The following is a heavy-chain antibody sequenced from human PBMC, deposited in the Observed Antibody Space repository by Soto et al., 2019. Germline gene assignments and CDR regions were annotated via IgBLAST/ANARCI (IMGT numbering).Heavy chain of an antibody. Sequence: GGSLRLSCAASGFTFSGSAMHWVRQASGKGLEWVGRIRSKANSYATAYAASVKGRFTISRDDSKNTAYLQMNSLKTEETAVYYCTRTGYSYEYYYYGMDVWGQGTTVTVSS. CDR3: TRTGYSYEYYYYGMDV. D-gene: IGHD5-18*01. CDR2: IRSKANSYAT. CDR1: GFTFSGSA. J-gene: IGHJ6*02. V-gene: IGHV3-73*01.